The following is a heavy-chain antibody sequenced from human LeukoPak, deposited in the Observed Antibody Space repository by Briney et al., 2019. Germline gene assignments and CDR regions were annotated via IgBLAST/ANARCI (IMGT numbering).Heavy chain of an antibody. CDR1: GFSFSSHA. Sequence: GGSLRLSCAASGFSFSSHAVHWVRQAPGKGLEWLTQIWYDGSNKYYADSVRGRFTVSRDNPTNTLWLQMNSLRAEDTAVYYCARDGQQLAPYSLDYWGQGILVTVSS. J-gene: IGHJ4*02. CDR3: ARDGQQLAPYSLDY. V-gene: IGHV3-33*01. CDR2: IWYDGSNK. D-gene: IGHD6-13*01.